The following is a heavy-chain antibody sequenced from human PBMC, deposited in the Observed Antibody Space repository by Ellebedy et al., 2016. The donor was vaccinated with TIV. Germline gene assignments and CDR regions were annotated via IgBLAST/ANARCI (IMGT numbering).Heavy chain of an antibody. J-gene: IGHJ4*02. CDR3: AKTARFSADPFDY. D-gene: IGHD3-10*01. V-gene: IGHV3-23*01. CDR2: IGGRGGST. Sequence: GGSLRLXCEASGFTFSDYYMSWIRQAPGKGLEWVSSIGGRGGSTYYADSVEGRLIISRDNSQRTVFLQMNNLRVDDTATYYCAKTARFSADPFDYWGQGILVVVSS. CDR1: GFTFSDYY.